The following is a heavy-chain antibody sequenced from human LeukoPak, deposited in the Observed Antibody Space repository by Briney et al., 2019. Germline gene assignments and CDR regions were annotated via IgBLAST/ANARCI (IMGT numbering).Heavy chain of an antibody. CDR2: INHSGST. V-gene: IGHV4-34*01. CDR3: ARRYDDAGSPLND. D-gene: IGHD3-10*01. CDR1: GGSFSGYF. Sequence: SETLSLTCAVYGGSFSGYFWSWIRQAPGKGLDWIGEINHSGSTNYNPSLKSRVSILVDTSKSQFPLKLSSVTAADTAVYYGARRYDDAGSPLNDWGRGILVTVSS. J-gene: IGHJ4*02.